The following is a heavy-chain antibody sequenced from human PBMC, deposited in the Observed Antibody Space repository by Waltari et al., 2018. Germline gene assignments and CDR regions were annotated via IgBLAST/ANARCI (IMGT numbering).Heavy chain of an antibody. V-gene: IGHV1-69-2*01. J-gene: IGHJ4*02. Sequence: EVQLVQSGAEVKKPGATVKISCKASGYTFTDYYMHWVQQAPGKGLERMGRVVPAYGDTIYAQKFRARVTMTAHTSPSTAYMALSSLRSEYTAVYYCSALVVIPREADYWGPGTLVAVSS. D-gene: IGHD3-22*01. CDR1: GYTFTDYY. CDR3: SALVVIPREADY. CDR2: VVPAYGDT.